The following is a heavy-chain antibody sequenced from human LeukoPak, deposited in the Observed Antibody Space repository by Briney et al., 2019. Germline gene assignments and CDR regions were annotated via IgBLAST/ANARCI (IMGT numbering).Heavy chain of an antibody. Sequence: ETLSLTCTVSGGSISSYYWSWVRQAPGKGLEWVSAISGSGGSTYYADSVKGRFTISRDNSKNTLYLQMNSLRAEDTAVYYCAKNRGWGPYYFDYWGQGTLVTVSS. D-gene: IGHD6-19*01. CDR1: GGSISSYY. V-gene: IGHV3-23*01. CDR2: ISGSGGST. CDR3: AKNRGWGPYYFDY. J-gene: IGHJ4*02.